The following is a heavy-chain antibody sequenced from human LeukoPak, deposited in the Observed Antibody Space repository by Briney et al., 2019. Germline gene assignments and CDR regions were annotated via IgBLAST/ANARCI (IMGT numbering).Heavy chain of an antibody. CDR1: GGFISSSNW. V-gene: IGHV4-4*02. CDR2: IYHSGST. CDR3: ARVYNWNGLDY. D-gene: IGHD1-1*01. Sequence: PSETLSLTCAVSGGFISSSNWWSWVRQPPGKGLEWIGEIYHSGSTNYNPSLKSRVTISVDTSKNQFSLKLSSVTAADTTVYYCARVYNWNGLDYWGQGTLVTVSS. J-gene: IGHJ4*02.